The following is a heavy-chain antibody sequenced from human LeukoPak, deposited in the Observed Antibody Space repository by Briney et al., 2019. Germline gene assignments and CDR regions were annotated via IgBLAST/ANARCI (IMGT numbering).Heavy chain of an antibody. CDR1: GFSFSGYA. CDR3: AKETVAAPPIDY. Sequence: GGSLRLSSAAPGFSFSGYAMSWVRQTPGKGLEWVSAISGNAYSTYYAGSVKGRFTISRDNSKKTLYLQMNSLRAEDTAVYYCAKETVAAPPIDYWGQGTLVTVSS. D-gene: IGHD6-19*01. J-gene: IGHJ4*02. V-gene: IGHV3-23*01. CDR2: ISGNAYST.